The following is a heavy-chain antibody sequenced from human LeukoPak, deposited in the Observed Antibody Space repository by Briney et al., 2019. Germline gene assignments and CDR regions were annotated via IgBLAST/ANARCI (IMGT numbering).Heavy chain of an antibody. J-gene: IGHJ4*02. CDR1: GGSFSSSSHF. CDR3: ARQTGIAATGPIDY. D-gene: IGHD6-13*01. V-gene: IGHV4-39*01. CDR2: IRNSGNT. Sequence: SETLSLPCTVSGGSFSSSSHFWGWLRQPPGRGLEWIGSIRNSGNTYYSPSLKSRVTISVDTSKNQFSLKLSSVTASDTAVYYCARQTGIAATGPIDYWGQGTLVTVSS.